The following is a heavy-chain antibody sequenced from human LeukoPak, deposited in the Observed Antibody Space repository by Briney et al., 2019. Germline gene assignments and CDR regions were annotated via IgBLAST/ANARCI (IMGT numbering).Heavy chain of an antibody. Sequence: ASVKVSCKASGYTFTSYAMHWVRQAPGQRLEWMGWINAGNGNTKYSQKFQGRVTITRDTSASTAYMELSSLRSEDTAVYYCARDYSSSWSLGGYYYYGMDVWGQGTTVTVSS. CDR1: GYTFTSYA. V-gene: IGHV1-3*01. J-gene: IGHJ6*02. CDR3: ARDYSSSWSLGGYYYYGMDV. D-gene: IGHD6-13*01. CDR2: INAGNGNT.